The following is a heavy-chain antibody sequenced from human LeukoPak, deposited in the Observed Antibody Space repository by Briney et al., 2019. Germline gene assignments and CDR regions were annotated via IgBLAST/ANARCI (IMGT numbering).Heavy chain of an antibody. D-gene: IGHD1-20*01. V-gene: IGHV1-69*05. CDR3: AREEIGITGNYFYY. CDR1: GGTFSSYA. Sequence: SVKVSFKASGGTFSSYAISWVRQAPGQGLEWMGGIIPIFGTANYAQKFQGRVTITTDESTSTAYMELSSLRSEDTAVYYCAREEIGITGNYFYYWGQGTLVTVSS. J-gene: IGHJ4*02. CDR2: IIPIFGTA.